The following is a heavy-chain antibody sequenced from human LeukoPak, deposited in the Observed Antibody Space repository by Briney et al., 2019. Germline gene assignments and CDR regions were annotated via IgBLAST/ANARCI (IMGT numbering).Heavy chain of an antibody. D-gene: IGHD3-16*01. CDR2: ISSSGSTI. V-gene: IGHV3-48*03. CDR3: VRDQGGAVSY. CDR1: GFTFSSYE. J-gene: IGHJ4*02. Sequence: GGSLRLSCAASGFTFSSYEMNWVRQAPGKGLEWVSYISSSGSTIYYADSVKGRFIISRDNAKNSMFLQMNSLKAEDTAVYYCVRDQGGAVSYWGQGTLVTVSS.